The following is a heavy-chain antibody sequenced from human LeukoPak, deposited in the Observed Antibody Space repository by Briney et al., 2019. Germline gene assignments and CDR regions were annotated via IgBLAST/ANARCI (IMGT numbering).Heavy chain of an antibody. Sequence: ASVKVSCKASGYTFTDYYIHWVRQAPGQGLEWMGWINPNNFDSKYAQKFQGSVTMTRDTSIATAYMELRRLTSDDTAVYYCARERNSGYSSLGPWGQGTLVTVPS. CDR3: ARERNSGYSSLGP. V-gene: IGHV1-2*04. J-gene: IGHJ4*02. CDR1: GYTFTDYY. D-gene: IGHD3-22*01. CDR2: INPNNFDS.